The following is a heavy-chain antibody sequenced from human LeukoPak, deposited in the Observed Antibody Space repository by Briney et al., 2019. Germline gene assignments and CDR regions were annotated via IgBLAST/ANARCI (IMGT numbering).Heavy chain of an antibody. V-gene: IGHV4-31*03. D-gene: IGHD2-15*01. Sequence: SQTLSLSCTASGGTISSGCYYWSWIRQHPGKGLEWIGYIYYSGSTYYNPSLKSRVTISVDTSKNQFSLKLSSVTAADTAVYSCAREFSDCSGGSCDASQRGGQGTMVTVSS. CDR1: GGTISSGCYY. J-gene: IGHJ3*01. CDR2: IYYSGST. CDR3: AREFSDCSGGSCDASQR.